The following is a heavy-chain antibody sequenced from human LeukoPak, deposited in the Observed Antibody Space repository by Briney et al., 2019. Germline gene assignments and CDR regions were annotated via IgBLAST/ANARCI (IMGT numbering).Heavy chain of an antibody. D-gene: IGHD3-10*01. J-gene: IGHJ4*02. Sequence: PGGSLRLACAASGFTFSSYAMSWVRQAPGKGLEWVSAISGSGGSTYYADSVKGRFTISRDNSKNTLYLQMNSLRAEDTAVYYCAKLLRWFGEQNCEYWGQGTLVTVSS. CDR2: ISGSGGST. V-gene: IGHV3-23*01. CDR3: AKLLRWFGEQNCEY. CDR1: GFTFSSYA.